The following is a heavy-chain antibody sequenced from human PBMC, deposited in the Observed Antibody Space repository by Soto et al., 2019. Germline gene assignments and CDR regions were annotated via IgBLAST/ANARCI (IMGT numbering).Heavy chain of an antibody. CDR3: ARAGWGLPKDWFDP. CDR1: GGSISSYY. D-gene: IGHD4-17*01. J-gene: IGHJ5*02. V-gene: IGHV4-59*01. CDR2: IYYSGST. Sequence: ASETLCLTCTVSGGSISSYYWSWIRQPPGKGLEWIGYIYYSGSTNYNPSLKSRVTISVDTSKNQFSLKLSSVTAADTAVYYCARAGWGLPKDWFDPWGQGTLVTVSS.